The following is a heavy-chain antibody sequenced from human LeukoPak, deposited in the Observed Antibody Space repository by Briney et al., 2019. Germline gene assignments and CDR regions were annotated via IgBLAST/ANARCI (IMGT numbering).Heavy chain of an antibody. D-gene: IGHD6-13*01. CDR2: MNSDGSRT. CDR1: GFTFSSYW. Sequence: GGSLRLSCAASGFTFSSYWMHWVRHGPGKGLVWVSRMNSDGSRTDYADSVKGRFTISRDNAKNTLDLQMNSLRAEDTAVYYCVRGIRPQSSSGYAVFDYWGRASLVTVSS. V-gene: IGHV3-74*01. J-gene: IGHJ4*02. CDR3: VRGIRPQSSSGYAVFDY.